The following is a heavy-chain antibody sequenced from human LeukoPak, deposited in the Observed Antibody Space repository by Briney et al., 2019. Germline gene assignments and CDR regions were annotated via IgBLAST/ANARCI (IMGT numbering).Heavy chain of an antibody. CDR1: GGSISSSSYY. CDR2: IYYSGST. Sequence: SETLSLTCTVAGGSISSSSYYWGWILQPPGKGLERIGSIYYSGSTYYNPSLKSRVTISVDTSKNQFSLNLSSVTAADTAVYYCASTFNDYGDFYFDYWGQGTLVTVSS. CDR3: ASTFNDYGDFYFDY. V-gene: IGHV4-39*01. J-gene: IGHJ4*02. D-gene: IGHD4-17*01.